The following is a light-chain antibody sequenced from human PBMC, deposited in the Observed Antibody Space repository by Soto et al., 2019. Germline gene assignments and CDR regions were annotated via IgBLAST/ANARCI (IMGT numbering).Light chain of an antibody. CDR3: QQSFSVPYT. Sequence: DIQLTQSPSSLSASVQDRVTITCRASQSISSYLNWYQHKPGKGPKLLINSASRLQSGVPSRFSGSGSGTDFTLTISSLQPEDFATYYCQQSFSVPYTFGQGTKVDIK. J-gene: IGKJ2*01. CDR1: QSISSY. CDR2: SAS. V-gene: IGKV1-39*01.